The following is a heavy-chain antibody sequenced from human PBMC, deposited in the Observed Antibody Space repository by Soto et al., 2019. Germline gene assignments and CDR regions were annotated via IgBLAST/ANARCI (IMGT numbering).Heavy chain of an antibody. CDR3: ARDAGYYYGSGSYYTYYGMDV. V-gene: IGHV1-18*01. J-gene: IGHJ6*02. CDR1: GYTFTSYG. CDR2: ISAYNGNT. D-gene: IGHD3-10*01. Sequence: ASVKVSCKASGYTFTSYGISWVRQAPGQGLEWMGWISAYNGNTNYAQKLQGRVTITTDTSTSTAYMELRSLRSDDTAVYYCARDAGYYYGSGSYYTYYGMDVWGQGTTVPVSS.